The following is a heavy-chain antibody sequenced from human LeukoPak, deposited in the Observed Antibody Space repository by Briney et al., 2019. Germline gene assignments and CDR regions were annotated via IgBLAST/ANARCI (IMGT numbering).Heavy chain of an antibody. CDR2: ISAYNGNT. J-gene: IGHJ4*02. V-gene: IGHV1-18*01. CDR1: GYTFTSYG. CDR3: ARDDYGDY. Sequence: ASVKVSCKASGYTFTSYGISWVRQAPGQGLEWMGWISAYNGNTNYAQKFQGRVTMTRDTSISTAYMELSRLRSDDTAVYYCARDDYGDYWGQGTLVTVSS.